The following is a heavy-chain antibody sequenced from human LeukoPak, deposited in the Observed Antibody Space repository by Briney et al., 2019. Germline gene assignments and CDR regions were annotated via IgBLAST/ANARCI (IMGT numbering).Heavy chain of an antibody. J-gene: IGHJ5*02. CDR3: ARGFSSSWYWFDP. CDR1: GGFISSGSYY. V-gene: IGHV4-61*02. CDR2: INTSGSI. D-gene: IGHD6-13*01. Sequence: PSETLSLTCTVSGGFISSGSYYWSWIRQPAGKGLEWIGRINTSGSINYNPSLKSRVTISVDTSKNQFSLKLSSVTAADTAVYYCARGFSSSWYWFDPWGQGTLVTVSS.